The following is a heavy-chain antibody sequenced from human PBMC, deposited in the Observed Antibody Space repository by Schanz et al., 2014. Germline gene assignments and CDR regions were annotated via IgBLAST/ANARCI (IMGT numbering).Heavy chain of an antibody. Sequence: EVQLVESGGGLVQPGGSLRLSCAASGIAFSSYSMNWVRQAPGKGLEWLSYISRDGTTSYYADSVKGRFTISRDNAKNSLYLEMTSLRGEDTAVYYCARENLNWEAFDIWGQGTVVTVSS. CDR1: GIAFSSYS. D-gene: IGHD7-27*01. CDR2: ISRDGTTS. CDR3: ARENLNWEAFDI. V-gene: IGHV3-48*04. J-gene: IGHJ3*02.